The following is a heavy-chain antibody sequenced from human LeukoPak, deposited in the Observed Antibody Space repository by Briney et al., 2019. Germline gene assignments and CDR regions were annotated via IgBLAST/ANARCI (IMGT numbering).Heavy chain of an antibody. CDR3: ARNEVGPTIYGMDV. V-gene: IGHV4-4*07. Sequence: SETLSLACTVSGGFISDYYWSWLRQSAGKGLEWIGRMYISGASNYNPSLKSRVTMSLDTSKNQISLKLNSVNAADTAVCYCARNEVGPTIYGMDVWGQGTTVTVSS. D-gene: IGHD1-26*01. CDR1: GGFISDYY. CDR2: MYISGAS. J-gene: IGHJ6*02.